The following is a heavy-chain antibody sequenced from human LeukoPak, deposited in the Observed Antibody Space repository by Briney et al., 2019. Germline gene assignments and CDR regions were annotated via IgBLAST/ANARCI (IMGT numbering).Heavy chain of an antibody. V-gene: IGHV3-53*05. CDR1: GFTVSSNY. CDR2: IYSGGTT. Sequence: EAGGSLRLSCAASGFTVSSNYMTWVRQAPGKGLEWVSVIYSGGTTYYADSVKGRFTISRDNSKNTLYLQMNSLRAEDTAVYYCASLVDFDYWGQGTLVTVSS. CDR3: ASLVDFDY. J-gene: IGHJ4*02. D-gene: IGHD6-13*01.